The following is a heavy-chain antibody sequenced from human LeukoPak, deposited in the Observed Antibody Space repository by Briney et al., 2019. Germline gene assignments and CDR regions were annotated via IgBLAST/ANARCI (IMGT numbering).Heavy chain of an antibody. V-gene: IGHV4-39*07. D-gene: IGHD2-15*01. CDR2: IYYSGST. CDR1: GFTFSSYG. J-gene: IGHJ6*03. Sequence: PGGSLRLSCAASGFTFSSYGMSWVRQAPGKGLEWIGSIYYSGSTYYNPSLKSRVTISVDTSKNQFSLKLSSVTAADTAVYYCAREHCSGGSCYSIYYYYYMDVWGKGTTVTVSS. CDR3: AREHCSGGSCYSIYYYYYMDV.